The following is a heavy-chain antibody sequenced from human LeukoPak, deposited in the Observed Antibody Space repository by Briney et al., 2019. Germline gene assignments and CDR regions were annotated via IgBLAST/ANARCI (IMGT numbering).Heavy chain of an antibody. J-gene: IGHJ6*03. D-gene: IGHD1-26*01. CDR2: IWYDGSNK. CDR1: GFTFSSYG. V-gene: IGHV3-30*02. Sequence: GGSLRLSCAASGFTFSSYGMHWVRQAPGKGLEWVAVIWYDGSNKYYADSVKGRFTISRDNSKNTLYLQMNSLRAEDTAVYYCAKDDSGSYYYYMDAWGKGTTVTVSS. CDR3: AKDDSGSYYYYMDA.